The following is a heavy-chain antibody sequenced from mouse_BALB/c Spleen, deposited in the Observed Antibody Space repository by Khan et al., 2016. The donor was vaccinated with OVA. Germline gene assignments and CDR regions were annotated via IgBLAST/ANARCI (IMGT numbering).Heavy chain of an antibody. CDR2: ISYSGGT. Sequence: EVQLVESGPGLVKPSQSLSLTCTVTGYSITSGYAWNWIRQFPGNKLEWMGYISYSGGTSYNPSLKSRISITRDTSKNQFFLQLNSVTTEDTATYYCARGNYYGYYFGNWGQGTPLTVSS. D-gene: IGHD1-1*01. V-gene: IGHV3-2*02. J-gene: IGHJ2*01. CDR3: ARGNYYGYYFGN. CDR1: GYSITSGYA.